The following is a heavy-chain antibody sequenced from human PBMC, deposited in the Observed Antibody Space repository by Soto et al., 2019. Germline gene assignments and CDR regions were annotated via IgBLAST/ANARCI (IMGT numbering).Heavy chain of an antibody. CDR1: GGSIISDDYY. Sequence: SETLSLTCTVSGGSIISDDYYWSWIRQHPGKDLQWIGYIHNSGSTSYNPSLKSRVSISVDTSKNRFFLRLTSVTAADTAVYYCASLVRGYGVDYWGQGTLVTVSS. CDR3: ASLVRGYGVDY. J-gene: IGHJ4*02. V-gene: IGHV4-31*03. D-gene: IGHD3-10*01. CDR2: IHNSGST.